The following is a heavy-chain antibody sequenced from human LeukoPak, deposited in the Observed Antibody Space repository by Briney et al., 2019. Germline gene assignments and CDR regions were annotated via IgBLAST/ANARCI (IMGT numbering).Heavy chain of an antibody. Sequence: ASVKVSCKASGYTFTGYYMHWVRQAPGQGLEWMGWINPNSGGTNYAQKFQGRVTMTRDTSISTAYMELSRLRSDDTAVYYCARDQDTAMVGFDYWGQGTLVTVSS. V-gene: IGHV1-2*02. CDR3: ARDQDTAMVGFDY. CDR2: INPNSGGT. D-gene: IGHD5-18*01. J-gene: IGHJ4*02. CDR1: GYTFTGYY.